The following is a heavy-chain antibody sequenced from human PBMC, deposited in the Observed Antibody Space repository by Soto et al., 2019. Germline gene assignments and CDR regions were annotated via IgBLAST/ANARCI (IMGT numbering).Heavy chain of an antibody. CDR1: GYTFTSYG. CDR3: ARVPGYYDSSGYYYFDY. D-gene: IGHD3-22*01. J-gene: IGHJ4*02. V-gene: IGHV1-18*01. CDR2: ISAYNGNT. Sequence: GASVKVSCKASGYTFTSYGISWVRQAPGQGLEWMGWISAYNGNTNYAQKLQGRVTMTTDTSTSTAYMELRSLRSDDTAVYYCARVPGYYDSSGYYYFDYWGQGTLVTVSS.